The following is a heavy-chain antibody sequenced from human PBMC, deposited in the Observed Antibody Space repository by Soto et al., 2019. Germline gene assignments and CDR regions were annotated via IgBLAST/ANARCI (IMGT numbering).Heavy chain of an antibody. CDR1: GFTFDDYG. D-gene: IGHD6-13*01. CDR2: INWNGGST. J-gene: IGHJ4*02. V-gene: IGHV3-20*04. Sequence: GVLRLSCAASGFTFDDYGMSWVRQAPGKGLEWVSGINWNGGSTGYADSVKGRFTISRDNAKNSLYLQMNSLRAEDTALYYCAKPTYSSSWSPFDYWGQGTLVTVSS. CDR3: AKPTYSSSWSPFDY.